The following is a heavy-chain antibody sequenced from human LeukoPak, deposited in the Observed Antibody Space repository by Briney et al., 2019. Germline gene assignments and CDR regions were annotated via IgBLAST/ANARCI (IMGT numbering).Heavy chain of an antibody. CDR2: INHSGST. CDR3: ARARGYYDSSGYYY. CDR1: GGSISNSLYY. D-gene: IGHD3-22*01. V-gene: IGHV4-39*07. J-gene: IGHJ4*02. Sequence: PSETLSLTCSVSGGSISNSLYYWSWIRQPPGKGLEWIGEINHSGSTNYNPSLKSRVTISVDTSKNQFSLKLSSVTAADTAVYYCARARGYYDSSGYYYWGQGTLVTVSS.